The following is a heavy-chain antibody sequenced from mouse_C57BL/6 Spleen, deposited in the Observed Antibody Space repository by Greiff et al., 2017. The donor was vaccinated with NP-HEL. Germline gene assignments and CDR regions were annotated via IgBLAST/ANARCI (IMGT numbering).Heavy chain of an antibody. CDR1: GYTFTDYY. CDR2: INPNNGGT. J-gene: IGHJ2*01. CDR3: AIYYGYDEDFDY. D-gene: IGHD2-2*01. V-gene: IGHV1-26*01. Sequence: EVQLQQSGPELVKPGASVKISCKASGYTFTDYYMNWVKQSHGKSLEWIGDINPNNGGTSYNQKFKGKATLTVDKSSSTAYMDLRSLTSEDSAVYYCAIYYGYDEDFDYWGQGTTLTVSS.